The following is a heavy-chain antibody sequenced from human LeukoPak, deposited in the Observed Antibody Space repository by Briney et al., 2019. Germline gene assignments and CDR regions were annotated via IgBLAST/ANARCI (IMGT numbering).Heavy chain of an antibody. CDR2: VDPEDGET. V-gene: IGHV1-69-2*01. CDR1: GYTFTDYY. J-gene: IGHJ4*02. CDR3: AKDPSLGIGYYFDY. Sequence: ASVKISCKVSGYTFTDYYMHWVQQAPGKGLEWMGLVDPEDGETIYAEKFQGRVTITADTSTDTAYMELSSLRAEDTAVYYCAKDPSLGIGYYFDYWGQGTLVTVSS. D-gene: IGHD7-27*01.